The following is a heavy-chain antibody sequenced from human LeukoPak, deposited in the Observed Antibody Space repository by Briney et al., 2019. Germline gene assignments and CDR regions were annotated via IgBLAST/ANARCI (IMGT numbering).Heavy chain of an antibody. CDR3: AKDGRYSGSYFDY. V-gene: IGHV3-33*06. J-gene: IGHJ4*02. CDR1: GFTFSSYG. CDR2: IWYDGSNK. Sequence: GRSLRLSCAASGFTFSSYGMHWVRQAPGKGLEWVAVIWYDGSNKYYADSVKGRFTISRDNSKNTLYLQMNSLRAEDTAVYYCAKDGRYSGSYFDYWGQGTLVTVSS. D-gene: IGHD1-26*01.